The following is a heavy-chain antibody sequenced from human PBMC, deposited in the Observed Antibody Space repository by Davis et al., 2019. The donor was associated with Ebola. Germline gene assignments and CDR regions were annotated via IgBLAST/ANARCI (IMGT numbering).Heavy chain of an antibody. CDR3: ARDRFFAFGF. CDR1: GVVFSDFS. D-gene: IGHD3-16*01. CDR2: ITKGSDAI. V-gene: IGHV3-48*02. J-gene: IGHJ4*02. Sequence: GESLKISCAASGVVFSDFSMNWVRQAPGKGLEWITYITKGSDAIHYADSVKGRFTVSRDNAKNSVFLQMSSLRDEDSAVYYCARDRFFAFGFWSQGVHVSVSS.